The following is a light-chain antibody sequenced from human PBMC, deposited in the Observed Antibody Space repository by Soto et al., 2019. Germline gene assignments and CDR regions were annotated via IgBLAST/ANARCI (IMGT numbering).Light chain of an antibody. V-gene: IGKV3-20*01. CDR3: QQYGSSPTWT. CDR2: GAS. J-gene: IGKJ1*01. Sequence: EIVMTQSPASLSVSPGERATLSCRANQSISTYLAWYQQKPGQAPRLLIYGASSRATGIPDRFSGSGSGTDFTLTISRLEPEDFAVYYCQQYGSSPTWTFGQGTKVDIK. CDR1: QSISTY.